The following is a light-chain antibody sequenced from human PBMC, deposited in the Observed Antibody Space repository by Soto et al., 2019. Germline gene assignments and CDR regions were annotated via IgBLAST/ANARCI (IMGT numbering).Light chain of an antibody. CDR2: GVS. CDR1: SSDIGTYNY. J-gene: IGLJ1*01. Sequence: QSVLTQPASVSGSPGQSITISCTGTSSDIGTYNYGSWYQHHPGKAPKLMIYGVSNRPSGISNRFSGSKSGNTASLTISGLQAEDEADYYCSSFRTTSPCVFGTGTKLTVL. V-gene: IGLV2-14*01. CDR3: SSFRTTSPCV.